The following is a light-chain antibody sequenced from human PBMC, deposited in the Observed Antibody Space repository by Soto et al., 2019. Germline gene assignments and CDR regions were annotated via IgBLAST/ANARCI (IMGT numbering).Light chain of an antibody. CDR3: QQYNNWPQT. Sequence: EIVMTQSPATLSVSPGERATLSCRASQSVSSNLAWYQQKPGQAPRLLIYGASTRATGIPDRFSGSGSGTECTRTISSLQYEDFAVYYCQQYNNWPQTFGQGTKVEIK. CDR1: QSVSSN. V-gene: IGKV3-15*01. CDR2: GAS. J-gene: IGKJ1*01.